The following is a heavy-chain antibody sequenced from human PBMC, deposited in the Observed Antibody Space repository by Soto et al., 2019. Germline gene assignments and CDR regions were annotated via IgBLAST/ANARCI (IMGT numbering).Heavy chain of an antibody. V-gene: IGHV1-2*02. CDR2: IDLDIGDT. CDR1: GHTFTGHQ. CDR3: ALEPTGTAGFDY. D-gene: IGHD2-21*02. Sequence: VQMVQPGAEVKKPGASVKVSCKASGHTFTGHQMHWVRQAPGQGLEWMGLIDLDIGDTKYAQKFQGRVTSTSDTSITTAYMELRGLRSDDTAVYYCALEPTGTAGFDYWGQGTLVTVSS. J-gene: IGHJ4*02.